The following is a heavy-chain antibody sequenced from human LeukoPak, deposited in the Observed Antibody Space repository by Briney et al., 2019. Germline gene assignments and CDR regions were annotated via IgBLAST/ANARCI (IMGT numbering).Heavy chain of an antibody. Sequence: GGSLRLSCAASGFTFSSYWMSWVRQAPGKGLEWVANIKQDGSEKYYVDSVRGRFTISRDNAKNSLYLQMNSLRAEDTAVYYCAKANGAIFGVAGYFDYWGQGTLVTVSS. CDR2: IKQDGSEK. CDR1: GFTFSSYW. V-gene: IGHV3-7*03. CDR3: AKANGAIFGVAGYFDY. J-gene: IGHJ4*02. D-gene: IGHD3-3*02.